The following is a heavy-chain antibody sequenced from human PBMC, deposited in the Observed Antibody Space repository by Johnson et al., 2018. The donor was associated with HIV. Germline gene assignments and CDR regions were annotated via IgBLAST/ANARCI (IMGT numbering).Heavy chain of an antibody. Sequence: QVQLVESGGGVVQPGRSLRLSCAATGFTFSSYAMHWVRQAPGKGLEWVAVISYDGSHKYYADSVKGRFTISRDNSKNTLYLQMNSLRAEDTAVYYCARGRITMVQGVIFGAFDIWGQGTMVTVSS. J-gene: IGHJ3*02. CDR3: ARGRITMVQGVIFGAFDI. CDR1: GFTFSSYA. V-gene: IGHV3-30*04. D-gene: IGHD3-10*01. CDR2: ISYDGSHK.